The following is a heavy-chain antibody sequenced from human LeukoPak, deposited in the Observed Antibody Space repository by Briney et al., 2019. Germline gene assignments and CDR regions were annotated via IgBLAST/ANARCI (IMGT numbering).Heavy chain of an antibody. V-gene: IGHV4-34*01. Sequence: SETLSLTCAVCGGSFSGYYWSWIRQPPGKGLEWIGEINHSGSTNYNPSLKSRVTISVDTSKNQFSLKLSSVTAADTAVYYCARGRVIVVVTAFDIWGQGTMVTVSS. J-gene: IGHJ3*02. CDR1: GGSFSGYY. CDR2: INHSGST. D-gene: IGHD3-22*01. CDR3: ARGRVIVVVTAFDI.